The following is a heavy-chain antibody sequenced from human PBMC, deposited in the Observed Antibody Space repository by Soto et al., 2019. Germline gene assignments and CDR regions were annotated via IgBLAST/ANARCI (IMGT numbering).Heavy chain of an antibody. Sequence: PGGSLRLSCAASGFTFSSYGMHWVRQAPGKGLEWVAVIWYDGSNKYYADSVKGRFTISRDNSKNTLYLQMNSLRAEDTAVYYCARVVSGSSWTYFDYWGQGTLVTVSS. V-gene: IGHV3-33*01. CDR3: ARVVSGSSWTYFDY. J-gene: IGHJ4*02. CDR2: IWYDGSNK. CDR1: GFTFSSYG. D-gene: IGHD6-13*01.